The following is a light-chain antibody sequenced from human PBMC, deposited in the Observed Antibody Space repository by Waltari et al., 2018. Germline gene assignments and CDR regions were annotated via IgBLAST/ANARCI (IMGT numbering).Light chain of an antibody. CDR3: TSQALDGVVL. J-gene: IGLJ3*02. CDR2: DVT. CDR1: ASAIDDSDF. V-gene: IGLV2-14*03. Sequence: QSALTQPASVSGSPGQSIPNSCTRLASAIDDSDFVSWYQHQPGKAPRVIIYDVTNRPSGISHRFSASKTANTASLTISGLQPEDEGDYYCTSQALDGVVLFGGGTQVTV.